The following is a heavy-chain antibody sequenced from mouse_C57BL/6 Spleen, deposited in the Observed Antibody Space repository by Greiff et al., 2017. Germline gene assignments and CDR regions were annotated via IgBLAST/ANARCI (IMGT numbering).Heavy chain of an antibody. J-gene: IGHJ4*01. D-gene: IGHD1-1*01. CDR3: ARSNYYGSRAMDY. CDR1: GYSFTGYY. V-gene: IGHV1-42*01. CDR2: INPSTGGT. Sequence: EVQLQQSGPELVKPGASVKISCKASGYSFTGYYMNWVKQSPEKSLEWIGEINPSTGGTTYNQKFKAKATLTVDKSSSTAYVQLKSLTSEGSTVYYGARSNYYGSRAMDYWGQGTSVTVSS.